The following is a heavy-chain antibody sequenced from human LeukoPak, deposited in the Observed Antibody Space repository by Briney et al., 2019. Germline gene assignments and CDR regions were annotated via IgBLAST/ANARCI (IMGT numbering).Heavy chain of an antibody. Sequence: PGGALRLSCAASGFTFTMFGMNWVREAPGRGLGWVSYIDGHSGIIYYADSVQGRFTISRDNAKDSVFLQMNGLRVDDTAVYYCARTYDFGRGPPGDAFDNWGQATLVTVPS. V-gene: IGHV3-48*01. CDR3: ARTYDFGRGPPGDAFDN. D-gene: IGHD3-3*01. CDR2: IDGHSGII. CDR1: GFTFTMFG. J-gene: IGHJ3*02.